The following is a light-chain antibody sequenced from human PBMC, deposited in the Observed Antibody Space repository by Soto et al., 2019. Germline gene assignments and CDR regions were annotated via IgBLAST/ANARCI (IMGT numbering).Light chain of an antibody. J-gene: IGKJ5*01. CDR2: AAS. CDR3: QHVKSYVPIT. V-gene: IGKV1-9*01. CDR1: QGIDNF. Sequence: DIQLTQSPSFLSAFVGDRVTITCRASQGIDNFLAWYQQKPGKVPKLLIYAASTLQSGVPPRFRGSGSGTVFTLTISSLQPEDFATYYCQHVKSYVPITVGQGTRLESK.